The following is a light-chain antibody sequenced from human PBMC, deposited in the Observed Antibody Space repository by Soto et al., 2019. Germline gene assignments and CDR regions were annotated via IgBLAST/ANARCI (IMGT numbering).Light chain of an antibody. Sequence: NGLTPSSGTPSFSPREKTTLFWQGQQGVKHQQFGWDQQKPGQAPRLLIYGASSRATGIPDRFSGSGSGTDFTLTISRLEPEDFAVYYCQQYGSSPQITFGPGTKVDIK. CDR2: GAS. CDR1: GVKHQQ. CDR3: QQYGSSPQIT. V-gene: IGKV3-20*01. J-gene: IGKJ3*01.